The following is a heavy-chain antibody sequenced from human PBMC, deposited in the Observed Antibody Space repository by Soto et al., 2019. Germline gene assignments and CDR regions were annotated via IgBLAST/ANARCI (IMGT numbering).Heavy chain of an antibody. J-gene: IGHJ3*02. CDR3: ARLEPVVVVVAATNDAFDI. CDR1: GGSISSSSYY. CDR2: IYYSGST. Sequence: QLQLQESGPGLVKPSETLSLTCTVSGGSISSSSYYWGWIRQPPGKGLEWIGSIYYSGSTYYNPSLKSRVTISVDTSKNQFSLKLSSVTAADTAVYYCARLEPVVVVVAATNDAFDIWGQGTMVTVSS. V-gene: IGHV4-39*01. D-gene: IGHD2-15*01.